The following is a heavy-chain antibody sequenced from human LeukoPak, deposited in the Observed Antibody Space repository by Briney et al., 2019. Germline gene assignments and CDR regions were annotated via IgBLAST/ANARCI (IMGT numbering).Heavy chain of an antibody. CDR1: GGSISSYY. Sequence: SETLSLTCTVSGGSISSYYWSWIRQPPGKGLEWIGYTYYSGSTNYNPSLKSRVTISVDTSKNQFSLKLSSVTAADTAVYYCARNLGYSYGYPYYYYYMDVWGKGTTVTVSS. CDR2: TYYSGST. V-gene: IGHV4-59*01. CDR3: ARNLGYSYGYPYYYYYMDV. J-gene: IGHJ6*03. D-gene: IGHD5-18*01.